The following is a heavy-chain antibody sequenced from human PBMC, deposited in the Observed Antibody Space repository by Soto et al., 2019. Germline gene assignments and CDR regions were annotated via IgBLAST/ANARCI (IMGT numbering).Heavy chain of an antibody. Sequence: QVQLVESGGGVVQPGRSLRLSCAASGFTFSSYGMHWVRQAPGKGLEWVAVIWYDGSNKYYADSVKGRFTISRDNSKNTRYLQMNSLRAEDTAVYYCARDGRHYYGSGSYFLLSGYMDVWGKGTTVTVSS. CDR2: IWYDGSNK. CDR1: GFTFSSYG. J-gene: IGHJ6*03. CDR3: ARDGRHYYGSGSYFLLSGYMDV. V-gene: IGHV3-33*01. D-gene: IGHD3-10*01.